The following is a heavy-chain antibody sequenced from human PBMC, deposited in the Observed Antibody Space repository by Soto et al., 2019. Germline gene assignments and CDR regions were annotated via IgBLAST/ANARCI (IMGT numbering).Heavy chain of an antibody. Sequence: PSETLSLTCAVYGVSFSGYYWSWISQPPGKGLEWVGEINHSGSTNYNPSLKSRVTISVDTSKNQFSLKLSSVTAADTAVYYCARGPTVLRYFDWLLRPAYYDYWGQGTLVTVSS. V-gene: IGHV4-34*01. CDR2: INHSGST. J-gene: IGHJ4*02. CDR3: ARGPTVLRYFDWLLRPAYYDY. D-gene: IGHD3-9*01. CDR1: GVSFSGYY.